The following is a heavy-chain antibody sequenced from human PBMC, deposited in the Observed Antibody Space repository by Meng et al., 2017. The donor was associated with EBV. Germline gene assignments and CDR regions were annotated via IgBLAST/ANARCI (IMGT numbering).Heavy chain of an antibody. CDR3: AKGADLAAAGTFWFDP. CDR1: GYTLTGYY. CDR2: INPNSGGT. Sequence: VQLWMSGAQGKRLGAIVTVPSKPSGYTLTGYYLHWVRQAPGQWLEWMGRINPNSGGTNYAQKFQGRVTMTRDTSISTAYMELSRLRSDDTAVYYCAKGADLAAAGTFWFDPWGQGTLVTVSS. D-gene: IGHD6-13*01. J-gene: IGHJ5*02. V-gene: IGHV1-2*06.